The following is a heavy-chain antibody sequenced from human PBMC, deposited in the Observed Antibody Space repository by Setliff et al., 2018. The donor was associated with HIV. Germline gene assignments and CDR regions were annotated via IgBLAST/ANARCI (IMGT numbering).Heavy chain of an antibody. CDR2: IRSKAYGGTT. CDR1: GFTFGDYA. Sequence: GGSLRLSCTASGFTFGDYAMSWVRQAPGKGLEWVGFIRSKAYGGTTEYAASVKGRFTISRDDFRGIAYLQMNSLKTEDTAVYYCTGKEVEFLRSRGQGTLVTVSS. CDR3: TGKEVEFLRS. V-gene: IGHV3-49*04. D-gene: IGHD3-3*01. J-gene: IGHJ4*02.